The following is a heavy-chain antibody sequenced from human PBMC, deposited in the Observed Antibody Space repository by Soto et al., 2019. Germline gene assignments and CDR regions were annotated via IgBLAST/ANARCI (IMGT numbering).Heavy chain of an antibody. J-gene: IGHJ4*02. D-gene: IGHD6-6*01. CDR1: GESISSGGYY. CDR3: ARASSSSSAADY. V-gene: IGHV4-31*03. CDR2: IYASERA. Sequence: QVQLQESGPGLVKPSQTLSLTCSVSGESISSGGYYWSWIRHHPGKGLEWIGYIYASERAYYNPSLKIRVTISMETSKNHFAMRLRSVTAADTAVYYCARASSSSSAADYLGQGTLATFAS.